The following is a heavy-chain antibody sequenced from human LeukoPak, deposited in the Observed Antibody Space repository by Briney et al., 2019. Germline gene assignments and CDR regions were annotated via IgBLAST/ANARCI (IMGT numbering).Heavy chain of an antibody. V-gene: IGHV1-46*01. D-gene: IGHD3-22*01. J-gene: IGHJ1*01. CDR2: INPSGGST. CDR1: GYTFTSYY. CDR3: ARSYDSSGYYYEKRKYFQH. Sequence: ASVKVPCKASGYTFTSYYMHWVRQAPGQGLEWMGIINPSGGSTSYAQKFQGRVTMTRDTSTSTVYMELSSLRSEDTAVYYCARSYDSSGYYYEKRKYFQHWGQGTLVTVSS.